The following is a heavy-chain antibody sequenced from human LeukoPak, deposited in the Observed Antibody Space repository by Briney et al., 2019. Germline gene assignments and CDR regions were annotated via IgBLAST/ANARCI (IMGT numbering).Heavy chain of an antibody. D-gene: IGHD5-12*01. J-gene: IGHJ5*02. V-gene: IGHV4-59*01. CDR3: SRGASGYDYHWFDP. CDR2: IYYSGST. Sequence: SSETLSLTCTVSGGSISSYYWSWIRQPAGKGLEWIGYIYYSGSTNYNPSLKSRVTISVDTSKNQFSLKLSSVTAADTAVYYCSRGASGYDYHWFDPWGQGTLVTVSS. CDR1: GGSISSYY.